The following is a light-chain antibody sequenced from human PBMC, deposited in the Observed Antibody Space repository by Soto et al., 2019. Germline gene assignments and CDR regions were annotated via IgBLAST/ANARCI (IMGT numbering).Light chain of an antibody. J-gene: IGKJ1*01. V-gene: IGKV3-20*01. CDR3: QQYGSSTWT. CDR2: GAS. Sequence: IVFTQSPGTLSLSPGERATLSCRASQSVSSSYLAWYQQKPGQAPRLLIYGASSRATGIPDRFSGSGSGTDFTLTISRLEPEDFAVYYCQQYGSSTWTFGQGTKVDIK. CDR1: QSVSSSY.